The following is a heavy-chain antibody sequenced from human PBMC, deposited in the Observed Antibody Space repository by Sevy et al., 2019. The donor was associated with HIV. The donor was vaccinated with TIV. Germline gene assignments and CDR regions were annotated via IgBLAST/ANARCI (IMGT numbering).Heavy chain of an antibody. J-gene: IGHJ4*02. Sequence: GGSLRLSCAASGFTFSNAWMSWVRQAPGKGLEWVGRIKSKTDGGTTDYAAPVKGRFTISRDDSKNTLYLQMNSLKTEDTAIYYCTTVSKKRGLSVLLDYWGQGTLVTVSS. CDR2: IKSKTDGGTT. D-gene: IGHD3-10*01. V-gene: IGHV3-15*01. CDR3: TTVSKKRGLSVLLDY. CDR1: GFTFSNAW.